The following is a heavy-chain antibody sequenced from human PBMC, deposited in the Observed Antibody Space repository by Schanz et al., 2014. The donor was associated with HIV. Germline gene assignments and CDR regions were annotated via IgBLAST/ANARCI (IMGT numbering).Heavy chain of an antibody. CDR2: ISYDGTKK. V-gene: IGHV3-30*18. CDR1: GFTFDSFG. Sequence: QVQLVESGGGVVRPGRSLRLSCAASGFTFDSFGMHWVRQAPGKGLEWVAVISYDGTKKNYADSVKGRFTISRDNSKNSLYLVIKSLRAEDAAVYYCAKDRNYYESKYRGKGNYYYYYGMDVWGQGTTVTVSS. CDR3: AKDRNYYESKYRGKGNYYYYYGMDV. D-gene: IGHD3-22*01. J-gene: IGHJ6*02.